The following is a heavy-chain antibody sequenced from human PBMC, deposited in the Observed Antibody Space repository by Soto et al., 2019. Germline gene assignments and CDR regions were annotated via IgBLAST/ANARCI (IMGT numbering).Heavy chain of an antibody. Sequence: GGSLRLSCAASGFTFSSYAMSWVRQAPGKGLEWVSAISGSGGSTYYADSVKGRFTISRDNSKNTLYLQMNSLRAEDTAVYYCAKADYDILTGYSSPQDAFDIWGQGTMVTVSS. J-gene: IGHJ3*02. CDR2: ISGSGGST. CDR1: GFTFSSYA. CDR3: AKADYDILTGYSSPQDAFDI. V-gene: IGHV3-23*01. D-gene: IGHD3-9*01.